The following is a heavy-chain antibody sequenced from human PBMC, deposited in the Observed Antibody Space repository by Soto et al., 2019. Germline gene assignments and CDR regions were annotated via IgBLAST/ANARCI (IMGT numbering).Heavy chain of an antibody. V-gene: IGHV3-7*01. Sequence: VQLVESGGGLVQPGGSLRLSCLASGFTFSTSWMTWVRQAPGKGLEWVANMKGDGSKENYVDSVKGRFTISRDNAKNSLFLQMNSLRDEDTALYYWARDLNYGVSTVYYDVFDTWGQGTMVTVSP. CDR2: MKGDGSKE. D-gene: IGHD4-17*01. CDR1: GFTFSTSW. CDR3: ARDLNYGVSTVYYDVFDT. J-gene: IGHJ3*02.